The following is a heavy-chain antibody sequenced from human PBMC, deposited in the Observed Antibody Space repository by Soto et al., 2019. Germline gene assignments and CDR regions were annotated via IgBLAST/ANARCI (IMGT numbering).Heavy chain of an antibody. J-gene: IGHJ5*02. D-gene: IGHD1-26*01. CDR3: AKDLVLPRS. CDR1: GFTFSSYA. CDR2: ISGSGGTT. V-gene: IGHV3-23*01. Sequence: GGSLRLSCAASGFTFSSYAMTWVREAPGRGLEWISGISGSGGTTYDADSVKGRFIISRDNSKNTLYLQMNSLRAEDTAIYYCAKDLVLPRSWGQGTLVTVSS.